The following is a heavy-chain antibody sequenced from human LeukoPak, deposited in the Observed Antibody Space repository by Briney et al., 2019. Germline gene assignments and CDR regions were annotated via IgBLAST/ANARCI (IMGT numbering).Heavy chain of an antibody. CDR1: GFTVSSNY. D-gene: IGHD5-18*01. V-gene: IGHV3-53*05. CDR2: IYSGGST. J-gene: IGHJ4*02. CDR3: ARGSGYRYGFTGRERTKSRLDY. Sequence: GGSLRLSCAASGFTVSSNYMSWVRQAPGKGLEWVSVIYSGGSTYYADSVKGRFTISRDNSKNTLYLQMNSLRAEDTAVYYCARGSGYRYGFTGRERTKSRLDYWGQGTLVTVSS.